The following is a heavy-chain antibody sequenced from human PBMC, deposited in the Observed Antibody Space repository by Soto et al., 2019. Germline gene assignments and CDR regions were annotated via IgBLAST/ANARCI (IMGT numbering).Heavy chain of an antibody. CDR1: GFTFTSSA. J-gene: IGHJ6*02. V-gene: IGHV1-58*01. CDR3: AAEKNYYYGMDV. Sequence: WASVKVSCKASGFTFTSSAVQWVRQARGQRLEWIGWIVVGSGNTNYAQKFQERVTITRDMSTSTAYMELSSLRSEDTAVYYCAAEKNYYYGMDVWGQGTTVTVSS. CDR2: IVVGSGNT.